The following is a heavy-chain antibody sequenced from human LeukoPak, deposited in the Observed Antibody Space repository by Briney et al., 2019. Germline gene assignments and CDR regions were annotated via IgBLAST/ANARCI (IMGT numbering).Heavy chain of an antibody. V-gene: IGHV4-30-4*01. D-gene: IGHD3-22*01. Sequence: SETLSLTCTVSGGSISSGDYYWSWIRQPPGKGLEWIGYIYYSGSTYYNPSLKSRVTISVDTSKNQFSLKLSSVTAADTAVYYCAREGYYCDSSGYSSYYFDYWGQGTLVTVSS. CDR1: GGSISSGDYY. CDR3: AREGYYCDSSGYSSYYFDY. CDR2: IYYSGST. J-gene: IGHJ4*02.